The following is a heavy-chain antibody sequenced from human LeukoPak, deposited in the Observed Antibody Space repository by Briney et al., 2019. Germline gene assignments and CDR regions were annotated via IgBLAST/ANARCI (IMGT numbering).Heavy chain of an antibody. CDR3: ARGALGARVPTSYFDS. D-gene: IGHD3-16*01. Sequence: SETLSLTCTVSGGSVSSRNYYWGWIRQAPGKGLEWIATTFYNGNTYFNPSLESRVTISVATSKTQFSLKLTSVTAADTAVYFCARGALGARVPTSYFDSWGQGTLVTVSS. J-gene: IGHJ4*02. V-gene: IGHV4-39*07. CDR2: TFYNGNT. CDR1: GGSVSSRNYY.